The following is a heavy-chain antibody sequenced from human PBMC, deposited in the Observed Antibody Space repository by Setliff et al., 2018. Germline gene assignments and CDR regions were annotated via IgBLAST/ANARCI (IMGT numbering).Heavy chain of an antibody. V-gene: IGHV3-21*04. CDR2: FSSRNDYI. Sequence: PGGSLRLSCAASGFTFNNFGMIWVRQAPGKGLEWVASFSSRNDYIYHADSVKGRFTISRDNAKNSLYLQMNSLREEDTAVYYCARTYNWGQGTLVTVSS. CDR3: ARTYN. CDR1: GFTFNNFG. D-gene: IGHD5-18*01. J-gene: IGHJ4*02.